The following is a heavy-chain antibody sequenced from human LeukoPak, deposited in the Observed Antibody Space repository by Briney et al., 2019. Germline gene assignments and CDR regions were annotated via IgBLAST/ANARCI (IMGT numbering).Heavy chain of an antibody. D-gene: IGHD2-15*01. Sequence: GGSLRLSCAASGFTFSTYWMTWVRQAPGKGLEWVANIKQDGSEKYYVDSVKGRFTISRDNAKNSLYLQMNSLRAEDTAVYYCASDRSDIVVVGLYGMDVWGQGTTVTVSS. V-gene: IGHV3-7*01. J-gene: IGHJ6*02. CDR1: GFTFSTYW. CDR2: IKQDGSEK. CDR3: ASDRSDIVVVGLYGMDV.